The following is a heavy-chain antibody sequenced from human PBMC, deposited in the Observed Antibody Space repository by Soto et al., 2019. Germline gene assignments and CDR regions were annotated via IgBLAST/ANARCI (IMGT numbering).Heavy chain of an antibody. D-gene: IGHD1-26*01. CDR1: GFTFSSYA. Sequence: EVQLLESGGGLVQPGGSLRLSCAASGFTFSSYAMRWFRQAPGKGLEWVSAISGSGGSTYYADSVKGRFTISRDNSKNPLYLQMNSLRAEDTAVYYCARRGSGSYYDYWGQGTLVTVSS. CDR2: ISGSGGST. V-gene: IGHV3-23*01. J-gene: IGHJ4*02. CDR3: ARRGSGSYYDY.